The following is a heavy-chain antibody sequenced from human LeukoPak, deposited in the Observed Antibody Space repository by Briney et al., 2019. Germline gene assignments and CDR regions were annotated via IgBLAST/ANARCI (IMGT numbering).Heavy chain of an antibody. Sequence: SGPTLVKPTQTLTLTCTFSGFSLSTSGLGVGWIRQPPGKALEWLAVIYWDDDKRYSPSLKRRLTITKDTSKNQVVLTMTDLDPVDTATYYCAHSGNNWSYGSCFDYWGQGTLVTVSS. J-gene: IGHJ4*02. CDR2: IYWDDDK. D-gene: IGHD1-7*01. CDR3: AHSGNNWSYGSCFDY. V-gene: IGHV2-5*02. CDR1: GFSLSTSGLG.